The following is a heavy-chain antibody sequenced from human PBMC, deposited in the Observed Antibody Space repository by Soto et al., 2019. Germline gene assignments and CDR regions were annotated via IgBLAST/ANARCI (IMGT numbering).Heavy chain of an antibody. V-gene: IGHV4-34*01. D-gene: IGHD3-22*01. Sequence: QVQLQQWGAGLLKPSEPLSLTCAVYGGSFSGYYWSWLRQPPGTGLEWIGEINHSGSTNYNPSLKSRVTISVDTSKNQFSLKLSSVTAADTAAYYCARRVLHYYDSSGYYYWGQGTLVTVSS. J-gene: IGHJ4*02. CDR1: GGSFSGYY. CDR2: INHSGST. CDR3: ARRVLHYYDSSGYYY.